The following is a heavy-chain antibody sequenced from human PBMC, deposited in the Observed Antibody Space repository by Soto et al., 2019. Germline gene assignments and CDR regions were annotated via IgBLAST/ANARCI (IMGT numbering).Heavy chain of an antibody. CDR1: GFTFTSSA. J-gene: IGHJ6*02. D-gene: IGHD3-16*01. CDR2: IVVGSGNT. V-gene: IGHV1-58*01. Sequence: SVKVSCKASGFTFTSSAVQWVRQARGQRLEWIGWIVVGSGNTNYAQKFQERVTITRDMSTSTAYMELSSLRSEDTAVYYCAARYDYVWGTDIHATDVWGQGTTVTVSS. CDR3: AARYDYVWGTDIHATDV.